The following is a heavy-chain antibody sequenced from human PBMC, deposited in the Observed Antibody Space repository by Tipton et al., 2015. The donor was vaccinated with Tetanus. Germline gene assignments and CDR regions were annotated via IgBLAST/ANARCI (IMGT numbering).Heavy chain of an antibody. Sequence: QSGAEVKKPGSSVKVSCKAAGGTFRTYAFGWVRQAPGQGLEWMGGILPFIGAADLAAKFQGRVTITADEAASTVYMELSSLRSDDTAVYFCARARTQGLRGLYAFDIWGQGTMVTVSS. D-gene: IGHD2/OR15-2a*01. V-gene: IGHV1-69*01. CDR2: ILPFIGAA. J-gene: IGHJ3*02. CDR1: GGTFRTYA. CDR3: ARARTQGLRGLYAFDI.